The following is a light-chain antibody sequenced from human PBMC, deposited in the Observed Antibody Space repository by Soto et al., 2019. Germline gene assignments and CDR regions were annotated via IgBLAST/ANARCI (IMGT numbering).Light chain of an antibody. CDR1: QIVRSSY. V-gene: IGKV3-20*01. J-gene: IGKJ4*01. Sequence: EIVLTQSPDTLSLSPGERATLSCRASQIVRSSYLAWYQQKPGQAPRLLIYGASRRATGIPDRFSGSGSGTDFTLTISRLEPEDFVVYYCQQYGSSLVTFGGGTKVEIK. CDR3: QQYGSSLVT. CDR2: GAS.